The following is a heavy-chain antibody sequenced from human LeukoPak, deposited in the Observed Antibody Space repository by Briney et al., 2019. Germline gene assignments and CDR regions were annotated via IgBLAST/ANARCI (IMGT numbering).Heavy chain of an antibody. CDR2: IYSGGST. J-gene: IGHJ4*02. Sequence: GGSLRLSCVVSGFTVSNNYMSWVRQAPGKGLEWVSVIYSGGSTYYAGSVKGRFTISRDNSKNTLYLQMNSLRAEDTAVYYCANHLVTNWGQGTLVTVSS. CDR3: ANHLVTN. V-gene: IGHV3-66*01. D-gene: IGHD2-21*02. CDR1: GFTVSNNY.